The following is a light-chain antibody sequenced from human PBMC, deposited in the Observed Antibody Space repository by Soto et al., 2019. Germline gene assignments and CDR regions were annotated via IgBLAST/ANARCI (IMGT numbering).Light chain of an antibody. CDR1: QSVSSY. J-gene: IGKJ5*01. CDR2: DAS. CDR3: QHYGSSPT. V-gene: IGKV3-11*01. Sequence: EIVLTQSPATLSLSPGERATLSCRASQSVSSYLAWYQQKPGQAPRLLIYDASNRATGIPARFSGSGSGTDFTLTISSLEPEDFAVYFCQHYGSSPTFGQGTRLEIK.